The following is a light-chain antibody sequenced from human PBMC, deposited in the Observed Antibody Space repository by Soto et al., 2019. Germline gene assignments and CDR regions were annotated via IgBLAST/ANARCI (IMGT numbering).Light chain of an antibody. Sequence: DIQMTQSPSSVSASVGDRVTITCRASQDISSWLAWYQQKPGKAPNLLISAASSLQSGVPSRFSGSGSGTDCTLTISSLQPEDFATYYCQQANSYSITFGQGTRLEI. V-gene: IGKV1-12*01. CDR3: QQANSYSIT. CDR2: AAS. CDR1: QDISSW. J-gene: IGKJ5*01.